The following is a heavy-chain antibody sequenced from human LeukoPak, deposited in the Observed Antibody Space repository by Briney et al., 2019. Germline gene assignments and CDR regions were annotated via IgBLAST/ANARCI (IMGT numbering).Heavy chain of an antibody. J-gene: IGHJ4*02. V-gene: IGHV3-21*01. CDR1: GFTFTKA. Sequence: PGGSLRLSCAASGFTFTKAMSWVRQGPGKGLEWVSSISGSGDDTYYAESVKGRFSISRDNAKNSLYLQMNSLRAEDTAVYYCAREKTMVRGVRYFDYWGQGTLVTVSS. CDR2: ISGSGDDT. CDR3: AREKTMVRGVRYFDY. D-gene: IGHD3-10*01.